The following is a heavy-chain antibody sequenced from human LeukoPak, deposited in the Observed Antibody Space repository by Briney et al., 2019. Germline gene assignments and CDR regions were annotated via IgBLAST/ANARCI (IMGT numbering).Heavy chain of an antibody. Sequence: GASVKVSCKASGYTFTSYYMHWVRQAPGQGLEWMGWINPNSGGTNYAQKFQGRVTMTRDTSISTAYMELSRLRSDDTAVYYCARGRRDTAMAKGGYYFDYWGQGTLVTVSS. J-gene: IGHJ4*02. CDR2: INPNSGGT. V-gene: IGHV1-2*02. D-gene: IGHD5-18*01. CDR3: ARGRRDTAMAKGGYYFDY. CDR1: GYTFTSYY.